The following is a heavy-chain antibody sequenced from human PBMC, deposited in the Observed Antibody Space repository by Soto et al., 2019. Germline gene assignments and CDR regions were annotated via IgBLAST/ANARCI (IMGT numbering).Heavy chain of an antibody. D-gene: IGHD6-13*01. CDR2: IIPIFGTA. Sequence: QVQLVQSGAEVKKPGSSVKVSCKTSGGTFSCNAISWVRQAPGQGLEWMGGIIPIFGTANYALEFHGRVTIIADDSTSTVHMELSSLKSEDTAVYYCARGSITWFLDSWGQGTLVTVSS. V-gene: IGHV1-69*12. J-gene: IGHJ4*02. CDR1: GGTFSCNA. CDR3: ARGSITWFLDS.